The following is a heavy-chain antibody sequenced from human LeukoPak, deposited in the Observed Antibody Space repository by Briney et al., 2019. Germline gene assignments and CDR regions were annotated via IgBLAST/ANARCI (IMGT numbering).Heavy chain of an antibody. CDR3: ARGEPAAIFN. Sequence: SETLSLTCTVSGGSISSGDYYWSWIRQPPGKGLEWIGYIYYSGSTHYNPSLKSRVTISVDTSKNQFSLKLSSVTAADTAVYYCARGEPAAIFNWGQGTLVTVSS. J-gene: IGHJ4*02. D-gene: IGHD2-2*01. V-gene: IGHV4-30-4*08. CDR1: GGSISSGDYY. CDR2: IYYSGST.